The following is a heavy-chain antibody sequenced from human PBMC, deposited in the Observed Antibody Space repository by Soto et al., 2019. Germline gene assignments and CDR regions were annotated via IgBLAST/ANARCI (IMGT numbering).Heavy chain of an antibody. V-gene: IGHV1-46*04. D-gene: IGHD3-10*01. CDR3: ARGDMVLVPPSEGSWFDS. CDR2: INPEGGAT. J-gene: IGHJ5*01. Sequence: QVQLVQSGAEVKKPGDSVTISCTASAYSFTTYHMHWVRQAPGKGLEWMGLINPEGGATNYAQQLHCRLRLTRDTSSSTVYMELRSRRFDDTAVYYCARGDMVLVPPSEGSWFDSWGQGTLVTVPS. CDR1: AYSFTTYH.